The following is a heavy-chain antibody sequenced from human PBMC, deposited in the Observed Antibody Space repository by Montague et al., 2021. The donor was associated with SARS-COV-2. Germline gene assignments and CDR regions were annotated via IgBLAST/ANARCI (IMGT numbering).Heavy chain of an antibody. J-gene: IGHJ3*02. CDR2: VYYSGST. V-gene: IGHV4-39*01. CDR3: ARFPTSYYYDSKAAPATPDAFDI. Sequence: SETLSLSCTVSGGSISSSSYYWGWIRQPPGKGLEWIGSVYYSGSTYYNPSLESRVTISVDTSKNQFFLKLSSVTAADTAVYYCARFPTSYYYDSKAAPATPDAFDIWGQGTMVTVSS. D-gene: IGHD3-22*01. CDR1: GGSISSSSYY.